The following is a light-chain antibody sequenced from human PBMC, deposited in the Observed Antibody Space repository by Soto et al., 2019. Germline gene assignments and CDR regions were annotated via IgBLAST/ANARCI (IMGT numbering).Light chain of an antibody. J-gene: IGKJ1*01. V-gene: IGKV3-20*01. CDR3: QQYGSSPWT. CDR1: QSVSNNY. Sequence: IVVTQCPGTLPLSPGERATLSCRASQSVSNNYLAWYQQKPSQAPRLLIYGASNRATGIPDRFSGSGSGTDFTLTISRLEPEDFAVYYCQQYGSSPWTFGQGTKVDIK. CDR2: GAS.